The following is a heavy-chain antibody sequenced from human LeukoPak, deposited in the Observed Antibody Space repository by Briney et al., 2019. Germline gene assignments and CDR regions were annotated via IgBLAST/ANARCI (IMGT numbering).Heavy chain of an antibody. J-gene: IGHJ4*02. D-gene: IGHD3-3*01. V-gene: IGHV1-18*01. CDR2: ISAHNGNA. CDR1: GYTFTSYG. Sequence: ASVKVSCKTSGYTFTSYGINWVRQAPGQGLEWMGRISAHNGNANYAQKFQGRVTMTTDTLATTAYMELRSLRSDDTAVYYCARDLERYYDLEGRSGYWGQGTLVTVSS. CDR3: ARDLERYYDLEGRSGY.